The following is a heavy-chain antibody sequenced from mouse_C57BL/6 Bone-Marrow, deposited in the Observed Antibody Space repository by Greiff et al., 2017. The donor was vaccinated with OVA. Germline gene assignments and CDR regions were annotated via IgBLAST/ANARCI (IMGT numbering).Heavy chain of an antibody. V-gene: IGHV1-72*01. CDR1: GYTFTSYW. CDR2: IDPNSGGT. D-gene: IGHD3-2*02. J-gene: IGHJ4*01. Sequence: QVHVKQPGAELVKPGASVKLSCKASGYTFTSYWMHWVKQRPGRGLEWIGRIDPNSGGTKYNEKFKSKATLTVDKPSSTAYMQLSSLTSEDSAVYYCARGGSSGYGHYYAMDYWGQGTSVTVSS. CDR3: ARGGSSGYGHYYAMDY.